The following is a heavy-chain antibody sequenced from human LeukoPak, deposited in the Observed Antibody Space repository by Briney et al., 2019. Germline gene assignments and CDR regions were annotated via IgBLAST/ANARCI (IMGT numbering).Heavy chain of an antibody. J-gene: IGHJ4*02. CDR1: GGSMSSYY. D-gene: IGHD3-10*01. Sequence: SETLSLTCTVSGGSMSSYYWSWLRQPPGKGLEWIGYIYDSGRTDYNPSLKSRVTISIDTSNNQFSLKLTSVTPADTAVYYCARGRYDSGYFDYWGQGTLVTVSS. CDR3: ARGRYDSGYFDY. CDR2: IYDSGRT. V-gene: IGHV4-59*01.